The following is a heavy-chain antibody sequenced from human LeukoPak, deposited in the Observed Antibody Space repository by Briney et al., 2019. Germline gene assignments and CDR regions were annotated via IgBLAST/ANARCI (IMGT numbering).Heavy chain of an antibody. V-gene: IGHV1-24*01. CDR2: FDPEDGET. J-gene: IGHJ3*02. D-gene: IGHD2-21*02. Sequence: ASVKVSCKVSGYTFTELSIHWMRHAPGKGLEWMGGFDPEDGETIYAQKFQGRVTMTEDTSTDTAYMELSSLRSEDTAVYYCAIIVVATAMGAFDIWGQGTMVTVSS. CDR1: GYTFTELS. CDR3: AIIVVATAMGAFDI.